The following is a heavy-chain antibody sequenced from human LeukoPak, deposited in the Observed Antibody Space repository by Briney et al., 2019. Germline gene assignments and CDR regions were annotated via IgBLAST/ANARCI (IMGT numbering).Heavy chain of an antibody. V-gene: IGHV3-21*01. J-gene: IGHJ4*02. Sequence: GGSLRLSCAASGFTFSSYSMNWVRQAPGKGLEWVSSISSSSSYIYYADSVKGRFAISRDNAKNSLYLQMNSLRAEDMAVYYCARDLRGWGLNSDWGQGTLVTVSS. CDR3: ARDLRGWGLNSD. CDR2: ISSSSSYI. D-gene: IGHD6-19*01. CDR1: GFTFSSYS.